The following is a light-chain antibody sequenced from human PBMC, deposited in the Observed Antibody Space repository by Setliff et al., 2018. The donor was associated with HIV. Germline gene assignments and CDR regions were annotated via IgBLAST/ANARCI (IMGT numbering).Light chain of an antibody. J-gene: IGLJ2*01. CDR1: TGAVTSDYY. CDR3: LLQYDSARG. CDR2: NIN. V-gene: IGLV7-43*01. Sequence: QAVVSQEPSLTVSPGGTVTLTCASSTGAVTSDYYPYWFQQKAGQAPRALIYNINNKHSWTPARFSGSLLGGKAALTLSGVQPEDEADYYCLLQYDSARGFGGGTKVTVL.